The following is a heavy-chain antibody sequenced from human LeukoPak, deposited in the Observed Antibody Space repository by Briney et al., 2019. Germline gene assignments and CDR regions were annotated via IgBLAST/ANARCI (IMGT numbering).Heavy chain of an antibody. J-gene: IGHJ6*04. CDR3: ARRMVRGLDRYYYYGMDV. CDR1: GFTVSSNY. CDR2: IYSGGST. D-gene: IGHD3-10*01. Sequence: GGSLRLSCAASGFTVSSNYMSWVRQAPGKGLEWVSVIYSGGSTYYADSVKGRFTISRDISKNTLYLQMNSLRAEDTAVYYCARRMVRGLDRYYYYGMDVWGKGTTVTVSS. V-gene: IGHV3-53*01.